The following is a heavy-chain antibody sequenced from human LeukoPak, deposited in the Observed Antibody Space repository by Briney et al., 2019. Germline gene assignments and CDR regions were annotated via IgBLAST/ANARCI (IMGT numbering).Heavy chain of an antibody. D-gene: IGHD6-19*01. V-gene: IGHV3-23*01. CDR1: GFTFSTYA. J-gene: IGHJ4*02. Sequence: PGGSLRLSCAASGFTFSTYAMSWVRQTPGKGLEWVSTVSDGAYSTHYADSVKGRFTISRDNSENTLYLLMNSLRAEDTAVYYCAKDHGFLSSGWNPLFDYWGQGTLVTVSS. CDR3: AKDHGFLSSGWNPLFDY. CDR2: VSDGAYST.